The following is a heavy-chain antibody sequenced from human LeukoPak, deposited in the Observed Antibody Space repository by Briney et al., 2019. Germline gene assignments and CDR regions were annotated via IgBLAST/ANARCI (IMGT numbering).Heavy chain of an antibody. CDR2: IYYSGST. D-gene: IGHD3-22*01. J-gene: IGHJ4*02. CDR3: ARDARGYYYDSSGYFDY. Sequence: SEILSLTCTVSGGSISSYYWSWIRQPPGKGLEWIGYIYYSGSTNYNPSLKSRVTISVDTSKNQFSLKLSSVTAADTAVYYCARDARGYYYDSSGYFDYWGQGTLVTVSS. V-gene: IGHV4-59*01. CDR1: GGSISSYY.